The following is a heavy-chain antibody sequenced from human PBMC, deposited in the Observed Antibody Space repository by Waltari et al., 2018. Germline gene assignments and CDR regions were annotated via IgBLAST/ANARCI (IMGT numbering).Heavy chain of an antibody. V-gene: IGHV3-21*01. CDR1: GFTFSSYS. CDR3: AREVRKLPEN. CDR2: ISSSSSYR. J-gene: IGHJ4*02. D-gene: IGHD4-4*01. Sequence: EVQLVESGGGLVKPGGSLRLSCAASGFTFSSYSMNWVRQDPGKGREWGSSISSSSSYRYYADSGKGRFTISIDNAKNSLYLQMNSLRAEDTAVYYCAREVRKLPENWGQGTLVTVSS.